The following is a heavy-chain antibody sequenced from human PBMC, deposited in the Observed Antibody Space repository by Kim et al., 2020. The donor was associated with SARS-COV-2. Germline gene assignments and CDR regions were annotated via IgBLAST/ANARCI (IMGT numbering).Heavy chain of an antibody. V-gene: IGHV3-7*01. Sequence: SQKIYVGSVKGRFTISRDNAKNSLCLQMNSLRFEDTALYYCAIDAFSRGDSWGQGALVTVSS. CDR2: SQK. CDR3: AIDAFSRGDS. J-gene: IGHJ4*02. D-gene: IGHD3-3*02.